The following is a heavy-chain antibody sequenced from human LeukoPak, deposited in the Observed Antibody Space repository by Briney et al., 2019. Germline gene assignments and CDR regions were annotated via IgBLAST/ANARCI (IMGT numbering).Heavy chain of an antibody. CDR2: INHSGST. J-gene: IGHJ3*02. Sequence: SETLSLTCAVYGGSFSGYYWSWIRQPPGKGLEWIGEINHSGSTNYNPSLKSRVTISVDTSKNQFSLKLSSVTAADTAVYYCARAHYYDSSGYYRRKAFDIWGQGTMVTVSS. V-gene: IGHV4-34*01. CDR3: ARAHYYDSSGYYRRKAFDI. D-gene: IGHD3-22*01. CDR1: GGSFSGYY.